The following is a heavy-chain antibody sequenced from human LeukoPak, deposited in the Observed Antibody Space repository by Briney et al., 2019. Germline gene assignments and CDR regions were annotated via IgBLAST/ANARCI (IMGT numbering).Heavy chain of an antibody. CDR3: ARDLYGDYAFDM. CDR1: GFTFSIYS. D-gene: IGHD4-17*01. CDR2: ISSSSDYI. Sequence: PGGSLRLSCAASGFTFSIYSMNWVRQAPGKGLEWVSSISSSSDYIYYADSVKGRSTISRDNANNLLYLQMNSLRAEDTAVFYCARDLYGDYAFDMWGQGTMVTVSS. J-gene: IGHJ3*02. V-gene: IGHV3-21*01.